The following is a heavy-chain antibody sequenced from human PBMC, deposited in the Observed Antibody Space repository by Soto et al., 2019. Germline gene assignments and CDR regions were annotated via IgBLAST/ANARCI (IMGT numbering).Heavy chain of an antibody. V-gene: IGHV3-7*01. Sequence: SGGSLRLSCAASGFTFSSYWMSWVRQAPGKGLEWVANIKQDGSEKYYVDSVKGRFTISRDNSKDTLYLQMNSLRAEDTAVYYCAKGFSQEWLLYANYYYYGMDVWGQGTTVTVSS. CDR2: IKQDGSEK. J-gene: IGHJ6*02. CDR1: GFTFSSYW. D-gene: IGHD3-3*01. CDR3: AKGFSQEWLLYANYYYYGMDV.